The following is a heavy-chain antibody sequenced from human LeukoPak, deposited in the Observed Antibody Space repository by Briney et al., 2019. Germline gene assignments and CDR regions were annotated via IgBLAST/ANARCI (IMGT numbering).Heavy chain of an antibody. CDR2: IFHSGTT. CDR1: GDTISTSFYY. Sequence: SETLSLTCTVSGDTISTSFYYWDWIRQPPGKGLEWIGGIFHSGTTYYNPSLKSRVTISVDTSKNHFSLKLSSVTAADTAVYYCARGPYREYFQHWGQGTLVTVSS. J-gene: IGHJ1*01. D-gene: IGHD3-16*02. V-gene: IGHV4-39*02. CDR3: ARGPYREYFQH.